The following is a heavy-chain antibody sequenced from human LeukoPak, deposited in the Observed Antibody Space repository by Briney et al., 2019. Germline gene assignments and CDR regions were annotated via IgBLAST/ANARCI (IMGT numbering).Heavy chain of an antibody. D-gene: IGHD2-2*01. V-gene: IGHV1-24*01. CDR1: GYTLTELS. J-gene: IGHJ6*02. CDR3: GVPAAQVYYYYGMDV. CDR2: FDPEDGET. Sequence: GASVKVSCKVSGYTLTELSMHWVRQAPGKGLEWMGGFDPEDGETIYAQKFQGRVTITADKSTSAAYMELSSLRSEDTAVYYCGVPAAQVYYYYGMDVWGQGTTVTVSS.